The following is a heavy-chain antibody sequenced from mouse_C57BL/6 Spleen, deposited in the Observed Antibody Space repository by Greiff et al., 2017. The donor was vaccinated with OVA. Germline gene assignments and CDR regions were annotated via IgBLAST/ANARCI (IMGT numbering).Heavy chain of an antibody. V-gene: IGHV5-6*02. D-gene: IGHD2-2*01. CDR2: ISSGGSYT. CDR1: GFTFSSYG. J-gene: IGHJ4*01. Sequence: EVKLEESGGDLVKPGGSLKLSCAASGFTFSSYGMSWVRQTPDKRLEWVATISSGGSYTYYPDSVKGRFTISRDNAKNTLYLQMSSLKSEDTAMYYCARRGYDEGAMDYWGQGTSVTVSS. CDR3: ARRGYDEGAMDY.